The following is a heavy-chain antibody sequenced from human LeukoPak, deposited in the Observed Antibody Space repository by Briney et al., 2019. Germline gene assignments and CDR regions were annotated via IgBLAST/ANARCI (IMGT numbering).Heavy chain of an antibody. Sequence: SETLSLTCAVYGGSFSGYYWSWIRQPPGKGLEWIGEINNSGSTNYNPSLKSRVTISVDTSKNQFSLKLSSVTAADTAVYYCARGLYYDILTATLSRWFDPWGQGTLVTVSS. V-gene: IGHV4-34*01. CDR3: ARGLYYDILTATLSRWFDP. CDR2: INNSGST. D-gene: IGHD3-9*01. J-gene: IGHJ5*02. CDR1: GGSFSGYY.